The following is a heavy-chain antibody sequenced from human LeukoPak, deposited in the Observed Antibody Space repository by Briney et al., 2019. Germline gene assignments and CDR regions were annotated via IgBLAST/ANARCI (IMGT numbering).Heavy chain of an antibody. J-gene: IGHJ4*02. Sequence: GGSLRLSCAASGFTFSSYSMNWVRQAPGKGLEWVSSISSSSSYIYYADSVKGPFTISRDKAKNSLYLQMNSLRAEDTAVYYCARGDYYDSSGYGYWGQGTLVTVSS. D-gene: IGHD3-22*01. CDR2: ISSSSSYI. CDR1: GFTFSSYS. CDR3: ARGDYYDSSGYGY. V-gene: IGHV3-21*01.